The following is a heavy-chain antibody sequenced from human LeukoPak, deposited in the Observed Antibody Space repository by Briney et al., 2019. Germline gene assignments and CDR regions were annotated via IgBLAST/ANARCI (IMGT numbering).Heavy chain of an antibody. D-gene: IGHD3-16*02. Sequence: GGSLRLSCAASGFTFSNAWMSWVRQAPGKGLEWVGFIRSKAYGGTTEYAASVKGRFTISRDDSKSIAYLQMNSLKTEDTAVYYCTRSVSVFGYWGQGTLVTVSS. CDR3: TRSVSVFGY. V-gene: IGHV3-49*04. CDR2: IRSKAYGGTT. CDR1: GFTFSNAW. J-gene: IGHJ4*02.